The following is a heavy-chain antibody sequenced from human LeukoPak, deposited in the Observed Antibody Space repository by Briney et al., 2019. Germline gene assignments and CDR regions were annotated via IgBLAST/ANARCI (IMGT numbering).Heavy chain of an antibody. D-gene: IGHD4-11*01. CDR1: GFTVSSNY. J-gene: IGHJ3*02. Sequence: GGSLRLSCAASGFTVSSNYMSWVRQPPGKGLEWVSVIYSGGSTYYADSVKGRSTISRDNSKNTLYLKMNSLRAEDTAVYYCARDFSNYDAFDIWGQGTMVTVSS. CDR3: ARDFSNYDAFDI. CDR2: IYSGGST. V-gene: IGHV3-66*01.